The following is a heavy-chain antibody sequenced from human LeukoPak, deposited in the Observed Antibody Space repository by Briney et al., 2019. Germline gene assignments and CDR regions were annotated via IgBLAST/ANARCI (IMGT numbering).Heavy chain of an antibody. CDR3: ARLYSNYDILTGYYVFDY. V-gene: IGHV3-48*04. CDR1: GFTFSSYS. Sequence: TGGSLRLSCAASGFTFSSYSMNWVRQAPGKGLEWVSYISSSSSTIYYADSVKGRFTISRDNAKNSLYLQMNSLRAEDTAVYYCARLYSNYDILTGYYVFDYWGQGTLVTVSS. J-gene: IGHJ4*02. D-gene: IGHD3-9*01. CDR2: ISSSSSTI.